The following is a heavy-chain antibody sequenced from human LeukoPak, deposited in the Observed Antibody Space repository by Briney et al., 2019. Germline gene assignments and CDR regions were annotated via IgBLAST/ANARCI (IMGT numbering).Heavy chain of an antibody. CDR1: GYTFTGYY. CDR2: INPNSGGT. V-gene: IGHV1-2*06. Sequence: ASVKVSCKASGYTFTGYYMLWVRQAPGQGLEWMGRINPNSGGTNYAQKFQGRVTMTRDTSISTAYMELSRLRSDDTAVYYCARDATTYSSSRGTLDYWGQGTLVTVSS. D-gene: IGHD6-13*01. CDR3: ARDATTYSSSRGTLDY. J-gene: IGHJ4*02.